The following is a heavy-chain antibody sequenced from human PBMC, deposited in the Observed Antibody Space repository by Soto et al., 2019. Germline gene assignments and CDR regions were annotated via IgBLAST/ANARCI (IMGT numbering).Heavy chain of an antibody. CDR3: ARDLRAYCSGGSCYSRFDP. CDR1: GFTFSSYW. J-gene: IGHJ5*02. D-gene: IGHD2-15*01. Sequence: EVQLVESGGGLVQPGGSLRLSCAASGFTFSSYWMSWVRQAPGKGLEWVANIKQDGSEKYCVDSVKGRFTISRDNAKNSLYLQMNSLRAEDTAVYYCARDLRAYCSGGSCYSRFDPWGQGTLVTVSS. V-gene: IGHV3-7*05. CDR2: IKQDGSEK.